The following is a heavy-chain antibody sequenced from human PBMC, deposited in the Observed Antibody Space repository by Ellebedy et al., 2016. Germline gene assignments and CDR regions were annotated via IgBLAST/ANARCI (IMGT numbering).Heavy chain of an antibody. V-gene: IGHV3-7*01. CDR3: ATDLRPLTRGWGY. CDR1: GFTFRSYW. CDR2: ITEDGSDK. J-gene: IGHJ4*02. D-gene: IGHD3-10*01. Sequence: GGSLRLSCATSGFTFRSYWMYWVRQAPGKGLEWVASITEDGSDKYYVDSVRGRFTISRDNAKNSVYLQMNVLRVEDRGIYYCATDLRPLTRGWGYWGQGTLVTVSS.